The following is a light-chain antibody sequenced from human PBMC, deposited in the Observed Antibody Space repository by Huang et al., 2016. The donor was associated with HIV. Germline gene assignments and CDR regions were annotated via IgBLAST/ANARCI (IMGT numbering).Light chain of an antibody. CDR3: QHYDDLPHT. Sequence: DIQMTQSPSSLSASIGDRVTITCRASHDISNFFAWYQQKPGKAPKLLMFDASTLQTGVPSRFSGSGSGTEFVLTISSLQPEDVATYFCQHYDDLPHTFGQGTRLEIK. CDR1: HDISNF. CDR2: DAS. V-gene: IGKV1-33*01. J-gene: IGKJ2*01.